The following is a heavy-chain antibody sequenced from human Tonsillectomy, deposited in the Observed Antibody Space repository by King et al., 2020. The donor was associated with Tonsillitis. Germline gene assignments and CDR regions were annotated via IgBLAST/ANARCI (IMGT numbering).Heavy chain of an antibody. CDR2: IRSKAYGGTT. V-gene: IGHV3-49*04. CDR3: TRAMGFYSSGWYYYYYYYMDV. Sequence: VQLVESGGGLVQPGRSLRLSCTASGFTFGDYAMSWVRQAPGKGLEWVGFIRSKAYGGTTEYAASVKGRFTISRDDSKSIAYLQMKSLKTEDTAVYYCTRAMGFYSSGWYYYYYYYMDVWGKGTTVTVSS. CDR1: GFTFGDYA. J-gene: IGHJ6*03. D-gene: IGHD6-19*01.